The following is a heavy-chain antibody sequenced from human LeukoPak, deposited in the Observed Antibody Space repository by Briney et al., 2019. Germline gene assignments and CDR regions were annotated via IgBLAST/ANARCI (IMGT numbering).Heavy chain of an antibody. CDR1: GFTFSSYV. Sequence: GRSLRLSCAASGFTFSSYVMHWVRQAPGKGLEWVAVISYDGSNKYYADSVKGRFTISRDNSKNTLYLQMNSLRAEDTAVYYCTRPDYYDSSGKLDYWGQGTLVTVSS. D-gene: IGHD3-22*01. CDR3: TRPDYYDSSGKLDY. J-gene: IGHJ4*02. V-gene: IGHV3-30*01. CDR2: ISYDGSNK.